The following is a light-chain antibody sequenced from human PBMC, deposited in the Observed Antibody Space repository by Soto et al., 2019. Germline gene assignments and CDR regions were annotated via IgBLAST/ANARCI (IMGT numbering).Light chain of an antibody. J-gene: IGKJ2*01. CDR3: QQYDNLPHT. V-gene: IGKV1-33*01. CDR2: YAS. CDR1: QDISNY. Sequence: DIQMTQSPSSLSASVGDRVTITCQASQDISNYLNWYQQKPGKAPKLLIYYASNLETGCPSRFSGSGDGTDFTFSISSLQPEDIATYYCQQYDNLPHTFGQGTKLEIK.